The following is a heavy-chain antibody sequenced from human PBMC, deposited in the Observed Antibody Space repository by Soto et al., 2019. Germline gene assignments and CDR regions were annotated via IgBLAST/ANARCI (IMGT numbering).Heavy chain of an antibody. V-gene: IGHV5-51*01. Sequence: GESLKISCKGSGYSFLNYWIGWVRQMPGKDLEWIGIIYPDDSETRYSPSFQGRVTISADKSISTAYLQWSSLKASDTAMYYCARRSTIFGVVKDYYYYYGMDVWGQGTTVTVSS. CDR2: IYPDDSET. J-gene: IGHJ6*02. D-gene: IGHD3-3*01. CDR3: ARRSTIFGVVKDYYYYYGMDV. CDR1: GYSFLNYW.